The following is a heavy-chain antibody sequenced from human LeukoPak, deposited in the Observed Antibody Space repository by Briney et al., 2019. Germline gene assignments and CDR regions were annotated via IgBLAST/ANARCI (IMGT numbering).Heavy chain of an antibody. CDR3: ARDGTVMVRSGRWFDP. D-gene: IGHD3-10*01. CDR2: IYTSGST. Sequence: PSQTLSLTCTVSGGSISSGSYYWSWIRQPAGKGLEWIGRIYTSGSTNYNPSLKSRVTISVDTSKNQFSLKLSSVTAADTAVYYCARDGTVMVRSGRWFDPWGQGTLVTVSS. CDR1: GGSISSGSYY. J-gene: IGHJ5*02. V-gene: IGHV4-61*02.